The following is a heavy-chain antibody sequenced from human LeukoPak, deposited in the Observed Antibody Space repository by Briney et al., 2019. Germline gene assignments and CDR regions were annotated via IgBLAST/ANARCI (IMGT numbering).Heavy chain of an antibody. V-gene: IGHV3-30*03. CDR2: ISYDGSIK. D-gene: IGHD5-24*01. CDR1: GFTFSSYG. Sequence: GGSLRLSCAASGFTFSSYGMHWVRQAPGKGLEWVAVISYDGSIKYYADSVKGRFTISRDNSKNTLYLQMNSLRAEDTAVYYCARDSGYGYNTFPTADYWGQGILVTVSS. CDR3: ARDSGYGYNTFPTADY. J-gene: IGHJ4*02.